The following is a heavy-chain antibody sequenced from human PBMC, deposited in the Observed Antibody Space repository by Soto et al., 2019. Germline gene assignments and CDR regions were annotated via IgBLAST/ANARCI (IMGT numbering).Heavy chain of an antibody. J-gene: IGHJ4*02. V-gene: IGHV4-39*01. CDR3: ARLFSSGYWPFDY. Sequence: NPSETLSLTCTVSGGSISSSSYYWGWIRQPPGKGLEWIGSIYYSGSTYYNPSLKSRVTISVDTSKNQFSLKLSSVTAADTAVYYCARLFSSGYWPFDYWGQGTLVTVSS. CDR1: GGSISSSSYY. D-gene: IGHD3-22*01. CDR2: IYYSGST.